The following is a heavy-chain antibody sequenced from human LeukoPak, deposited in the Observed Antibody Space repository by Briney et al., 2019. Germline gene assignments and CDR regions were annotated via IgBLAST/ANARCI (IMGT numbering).Heavy chain of an antibody. CDR2: ISYDGSNK. CDR3: AKDRGRDGYNFEPGDYYYYYGMDV. V-gene: IGHV3-30*18. Sequence: GGSLRLSCAASGFTFSSYGMHWVRQAPGKGLEWVAVISYDGSNKYYADPVKGRFTISRDNSKNTLYLQMNSLRAEDTAVYYCAKDRGRDGYNFEPGDYYYYYGMDVWGQGTTVTVSS. J-gene: IGHJ6*02. CDR1: GFTFSSYG. D-gene: IGHD5-24*01.